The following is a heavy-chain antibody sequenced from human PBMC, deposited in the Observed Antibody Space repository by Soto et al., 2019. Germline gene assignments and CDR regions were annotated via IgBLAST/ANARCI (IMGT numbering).Heavy chain of an antibody. CDR2: IYYSGST. CDR1: GGSISSSYY. Sequence: QLQLQESGPGLVKPSETLSLTCTVSGGSISSSYYWGWIRQPPGKGLEWIGSIYYSGSTYYNPSLKSRVTISVDTSKLQFSLKLSSVTAADTSVYYCVRGGGTVVTPAHYWGQGTLVTVSS. J-gene: IGHJ4*02. V-gene: IGHV4-39*01. CDR3: VRGGGTVVTPAHY. D-gene: IGHD2-21*02.